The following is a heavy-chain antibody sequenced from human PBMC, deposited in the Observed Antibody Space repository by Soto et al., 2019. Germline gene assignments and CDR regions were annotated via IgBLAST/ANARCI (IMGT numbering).Heavy chain of an antibody. CDR3: ARDLRSGYYGLDV. J-gene: IGHJ6*02. CDR2: IYYSGST. V-gene: IGHV4-61*01. CDR1: GGSVSSDSYY. Sequence: PLETLSLTCTVSGGSVSSDSYYWSWIRQPPGKGLEWIGYIYYSGSTNYNPSLKSRVTISVDTSKNQLSLKLSSVTAADTAVYYCARDLRSGYYGLDVWGQGTTVTVSS.